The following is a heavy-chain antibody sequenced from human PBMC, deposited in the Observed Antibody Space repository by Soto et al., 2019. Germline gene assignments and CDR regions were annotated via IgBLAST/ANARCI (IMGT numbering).Heavy chain of an antibody. CDR3: ARDPPTIAQIGWFDP. D-gene: IGHD6-13*01. Sequence: ASVKVSCKASGYTFTSYGISWVRQAPGQGLEWMGWISAYNGNTNYAQKLQGRATMTTDTSTSTAYMELRSLRSDDTAVYYCARDPPTIAQIGWFDPWGQGTLVTVSS. V-gene: IGHV1-18*01. J-gene: IGHJ5*02. CDR2: ISAYNGNT. CDR1: GYTFTSYG.